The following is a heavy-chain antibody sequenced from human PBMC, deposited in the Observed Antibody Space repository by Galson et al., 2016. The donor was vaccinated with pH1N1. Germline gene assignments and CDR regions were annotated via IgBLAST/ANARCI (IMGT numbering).Heavy chain of an antibody. CDR3: ARLAHFSGDCYSMGPWGYFDF. CDR1: GGTFISHW. V-gene: IGHV5-51*01. J-gene: IGHJ4*03. Sequence: QSGAEVKKPGESLKISCKGSGGTFISHWIAWVRQKPGNGLEWMGIIYPGDSDPRYSTSFEGQVTISAVKSSSPAYLRWSSLKAADTAMYYCARLAHFSGDCYSMGPWGYFDFWGQGTLVTVSS. D-gene: IGHD2-21*02. CDR2: IYPGDSDP.